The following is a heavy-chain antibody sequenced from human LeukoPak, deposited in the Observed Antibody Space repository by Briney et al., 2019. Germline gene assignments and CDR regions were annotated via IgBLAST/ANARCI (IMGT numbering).Heavy chain of an antibody. Sequence: SETLSLTCAVSGDSISSGDYSWSWIRQPSGKGLEWIGYIFHSGSSYYNPSLKSRVTISVDKSKNQFSLRLTSVTAADTAVYYCARELWLVNAPGPWFDPWGQGTLVTVSS. CDR1: GDSISSGDYS. D-gene: IGHD5-18*01. CDR2: IFHSGSS. CDR3: ARELWLVNAPGPWFDP. V-gene: IGHV4-30-2*01. J-gene: IGHJ5*02.